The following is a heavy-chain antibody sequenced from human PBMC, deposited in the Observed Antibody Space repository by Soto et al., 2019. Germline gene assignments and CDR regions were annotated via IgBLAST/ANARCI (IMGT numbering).Heavy chain of an antibody. CDR1: GFTFNNYA. Sequence: EVQLLESGGGLVQPGGSLRLACAASGFTFNNYAMNWVRQAPGRGLEWVSIISPNGDSTYYADSVKGRFTISRDNSQNTVFLQMNSLRPEDTAIYFCAKVRLTDYLRYAPHLWGQGTLVTVSS. CDR2: ISPNGDST. J-gene: IGHJ3*01. CDR3: AKVRLTDYLRYAPHL. D-gene: IGHD2-8*01. V-gene: IGHV3-23*01.